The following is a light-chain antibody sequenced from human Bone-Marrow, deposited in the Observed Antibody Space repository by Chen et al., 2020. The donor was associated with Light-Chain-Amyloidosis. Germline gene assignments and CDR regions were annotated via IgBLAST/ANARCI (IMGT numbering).Light chain of an antibody. CDR2: DDS. CDR3: QVWDRSSDRPV. Sequence: SYVLTQPSSVSLAPGQPATIACGGNNIGSTSVHWYQQTPGQAPLLVVYDDSDRPSGIPERLSGSNSGNTATLTISRVEAGDEADYYCQVWDRSSDRPVFGGGTKLTVL. V-gene: IGLV3-21*02. J-gene: IGLJ3*02. CDR1: NIGSTS.